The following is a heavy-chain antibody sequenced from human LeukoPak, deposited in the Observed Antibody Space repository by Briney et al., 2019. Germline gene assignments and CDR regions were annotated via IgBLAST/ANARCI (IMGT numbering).Heavy chain of an antibody. CDR1: GFTFSSYE. D-gene: IGHD6-19*01. CDR3: ARDPGGDSSGWQPIDYYFDY. V-gene: IGHV3-48*03. CDR2: ISSSGSTI. J-gene: IGHJ4*02. Sequence: GGSLRLSCAASGFTFSSYEMNWVRQAPGKGLERVSYISSSGSTIYYADSVKGRFTISRDNAKNSLYLQMNSLRAEDTAVYYCARDPGGDSSGWQPIDYYFDYWGQGTLVTVSS.